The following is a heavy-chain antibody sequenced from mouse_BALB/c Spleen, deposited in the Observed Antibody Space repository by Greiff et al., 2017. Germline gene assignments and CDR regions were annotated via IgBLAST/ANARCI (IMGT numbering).Heavy chain of an antibody. V-gene: IGHV1-7*01. CDR1: GYTFTSYW. CDR3: ARMGGYDYYAMDY. CDR2: INPSTGYT. D-gene: IGHD2-2*01. Sequence: QVQLKESGAELAKPGASVKMSCKASGYTFTSYWMHWVKQRPGQGLEWIGYINPSTGYTEYNQKFKDKATLTADKSSSTAYMQLSSLTSEDSAVYYCARMGGYDYYAMDYWGQGTSVTVSS. J-gene: IGHJ4*01.